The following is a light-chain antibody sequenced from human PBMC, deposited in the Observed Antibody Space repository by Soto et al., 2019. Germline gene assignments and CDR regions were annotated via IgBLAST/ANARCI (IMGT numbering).Light chain of an antibody. Sequence: ILMTQSPSSLSAFVGDRVTITCRASQGISSYLAWYQQKPGKAPKLLIYAASTLQSGVPSRFSGSGSGTDFTLTISSLQPEDFATYYCQQLNSYPRITFGQGTRLEIK. CDR1: QGISSY. J-gene: IGKJ5*01. CDR2: AAS. V-gene: IGKV1-9*01. CDR3: QQLNSYPRIT.